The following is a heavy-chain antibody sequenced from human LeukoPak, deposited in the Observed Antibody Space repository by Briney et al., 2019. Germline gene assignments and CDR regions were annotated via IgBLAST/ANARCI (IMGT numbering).Heavy chain of an antibody. CDR3: ARDLSIAVAGNDY. D-gene: IGHD6-19*01. CDR1: GFTFSSYA. Sequence: GGSLRLSCAASGFTFSSYAMSWVRQAPGKGLEWVSSISSSSSYIYYADSVKGRFTISRDNAKNSLYLQMNSLRAEDTAVYYCARDLSIAVAGNDYWGQGTLVTVSS. CDR2: ISSSSSYI. V-gene: IGHV3-21*01. J-gene: IGHJ4*02.